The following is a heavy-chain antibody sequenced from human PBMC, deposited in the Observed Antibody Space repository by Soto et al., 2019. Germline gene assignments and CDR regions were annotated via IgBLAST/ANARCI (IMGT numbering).Heavy chain of an antibody. CDR2: ISYDGSNK. J-gene: IGHJ3*02. V-gene: IGHV3-30-3*01. CDR1: GFTFSSYA. CDR3: ARDRNTRSGYYYADPCDI. Sequence: QVQLVESGGGVVQPGRSLRLSCAASGFTFSSYAMHWVRQAPGKGLEWVAVISYDGSNKYYADSVKGRFTISRDNSKNTLYLQMNSLRAEDTAVYYCARDRNTRSGYYYADPCDIWGQGTMVTVSS. D-gene: IGHD3-22*01.